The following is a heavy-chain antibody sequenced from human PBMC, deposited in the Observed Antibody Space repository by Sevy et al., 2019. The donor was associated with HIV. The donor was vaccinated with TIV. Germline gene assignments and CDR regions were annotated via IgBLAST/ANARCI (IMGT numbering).Heavy chain of an antibody. CDR2: INWNAAAT. Sequence: GGSLRVWCVASQLRFEDSDMNWVRQVPGKGLQWVSGINWNAAATSYTDSVKGRFTISRDKSKNTLYFQMDSLRGEDTDLYFCAKEKSCGGACYYFDYSGQGALVTVSS. CDR1: QLRFEDSD. J-gene: IGHJ4*02. D-gene: IGHD2-21*02. CDR3: AKEKSCGGACYYFDY. V-gene: IGHV3-20*04.